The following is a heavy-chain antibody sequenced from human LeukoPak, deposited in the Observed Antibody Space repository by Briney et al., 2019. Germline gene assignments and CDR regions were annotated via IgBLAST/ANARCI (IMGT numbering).Heavy chain of an antibody. J-gene: IGHJ6*02. Sequence: PGGSLRLSCAASGFTFSYYEMNGVRQAPGKGREGVSYISGGGSTLYYADSVKGRFTLSRDNAKNSLYLQMNSLRAEDTAVYYCASRYCSGGSCIFDYGLDVWGQGTTVTVSS. D-gene: IGHD2-15*01. V-gene: IGHV3-48*03. CDR3: ASRYCSGGSCIFDYGLDV. CDR1: GFTFSYYE. CDR2: ISGGGSTL.